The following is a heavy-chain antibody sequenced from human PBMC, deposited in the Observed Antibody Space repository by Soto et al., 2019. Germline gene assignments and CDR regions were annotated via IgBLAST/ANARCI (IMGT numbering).Heavy chain of an antibody. D-gene: IGHD2-15*01. J-gene: IGHJ4*02. Sequence: GGSLRLSCAASGFIFSSLAMSWVRQAPGKGLEWVSSISRSGDATYYTDSVKGRFTISRDNSRNTLYLQMNSLRADDTAVYYCAHHCDGDSCYLPTTDYWRQGTLVTVSS. CDR2: ISRSGDAT. V-gene: IGHV3-23*01. CDR3: AHHCDGDSCYLPTTDY. CDR1: GFIFSSLA.